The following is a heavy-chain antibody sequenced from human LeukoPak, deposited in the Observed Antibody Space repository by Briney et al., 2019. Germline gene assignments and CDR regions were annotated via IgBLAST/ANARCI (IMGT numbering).Heavy chain of an antibody. CDR2: ISGNSGSI. Sequence: QPGGTLRLSCAASGFTFSSYGMSWVRQAPGKGLEWISYISGNSGSIYDADSVKGRFTISRDNAKNSLYLQMNSLRAEDTAVYYCAREPVSGQWPRYFDLWGRGTLVTVSS. J-gene: IGHJ2*01. CDR3: AREPVSGQWPRYFDL. V-gene: IGHV3-48*01. D-gene: IGHD6-19*01. CDR1: GFTFSSYG.